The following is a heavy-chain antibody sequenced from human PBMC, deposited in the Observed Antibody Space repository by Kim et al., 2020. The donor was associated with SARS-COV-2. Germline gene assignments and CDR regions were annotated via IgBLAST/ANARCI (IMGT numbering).Heavy chain of an antibody. CDR3: ARTLTASFDAFDV. J-gene: IGHJ3*01. CDR2: INTDGSTA. Sequence: GRSLRLSCEASGFTFTNYWMHWVRQAPGKGLVWVSRINTDGSTANGADSVKGRFTISRDNVKNTVYLQLNSLSAEDTAVYYCARTLTASFDAFDVWGQGT. D-gene: IGHD3-10*01. V-gene: IGHV3-74*01. CDR1: GFTFTNYW.